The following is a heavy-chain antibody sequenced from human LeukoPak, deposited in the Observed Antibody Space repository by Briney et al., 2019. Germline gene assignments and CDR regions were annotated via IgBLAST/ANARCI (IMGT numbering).Heavy chain of an antibody. Sequence: GGSLRLSCAASGFTFRNYYMIWIRQATGKGLEWLSYISSNCNTIYYADSVRGRFTVSRDNVKNSLFVEMNSLRAEDTAVYYCARDGYNYFDFWGQGTLVTVSS. CDR3: ARDGYNYFDF. J-gene: IGHJ4*02. CDR2: ISSNCNTI. V-gene: IGHV3-11*01. CDR1: GFTFRNYY. D-gene: IGHD5-24*01.